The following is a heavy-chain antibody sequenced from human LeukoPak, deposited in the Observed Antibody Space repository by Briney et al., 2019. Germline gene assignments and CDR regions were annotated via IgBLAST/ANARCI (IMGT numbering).Heavy chain of an antibody. V-gene: IGHV3-23*01. CDR3: AKSPAAPYYFDY. CDR1: GFTFSSYV. D-gene: IGHD6-13*01. Sequence: GGSLRLSCAASGFTFSSYVMSWVRQAPGKGLEWVSTITVGGGTYYADSVKGRFTISRDNSENTLFLQMNTLGAEDTALFYCAKSPAAPYYFDYWGQGTLVTVSS. CDR2: ITVGGGT. J-gene: IGHJ4*02.